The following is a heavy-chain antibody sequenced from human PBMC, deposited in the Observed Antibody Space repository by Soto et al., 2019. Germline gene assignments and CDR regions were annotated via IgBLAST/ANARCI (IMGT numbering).Heavy chain of an antibody. Sequence: PGGSLRLSCAASGFTFSSYSMNWVRQAPGKGLEWVSYISSSSSTIYYADSVKGRFTISRDNAKNSLYLQMNSLRAEDTAVYYCARGPVVVAAEYYFDYWGQGTLVTVSS. CDR3: ARGPVVVAAEYYFDY. J-gene: IGHJ4*02. V-gene: IGHV3-48*01. D-gene: IGHD2-15*01. CDR1: GFTFSSYS. CDR2: ISSSSSTI.